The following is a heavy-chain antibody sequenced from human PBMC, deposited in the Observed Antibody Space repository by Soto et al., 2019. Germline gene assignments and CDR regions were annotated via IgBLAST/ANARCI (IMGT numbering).Heavy chain of an antibody. CDR1: GFTSASYA. CDR3: AMEVKGVTSFDH. V-gene: IGHV1-3*01. CDR2: LNAGVDST. Sequence: QVQLVQSGPEMVQPGASVKVTCKASGFTSASYAFHWVRQAPGQGPEWLGWLNAGVDSTIYSQRFQGRVKITRDTSANIGFLEVKTMTYEEMPVDFFAMEVKGVTSFDHWSQGTLVIVST. J-gene: IGHJ4*02. D-gene: IGHD2-21*02.